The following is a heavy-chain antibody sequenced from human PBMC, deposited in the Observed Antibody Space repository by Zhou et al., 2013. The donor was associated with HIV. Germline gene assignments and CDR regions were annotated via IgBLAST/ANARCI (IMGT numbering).Heavy chain of an antibody. CDR2: INHSGST. V-gene: IGHV4-34*01. J-gene: IGHJ6*02. Sequence: VQLQQWGAGLLKPSETLSLTCAVYGGSFSGYYWSWIRQPPGKGLEWIGEINHSGSTNYNPSLKSRVTISVDTSKNQFSLKLSSVTAADTAVYYCARLCVVVPAAMRAVRQPNNYYYYYGMDVWGQGTTVTVSS. D-gene: IGHD2-2*01. CDR3: ARLCVVVPAAMRAVRQPNNYYYYYGMDV. CDR1: GGSFSGYY.